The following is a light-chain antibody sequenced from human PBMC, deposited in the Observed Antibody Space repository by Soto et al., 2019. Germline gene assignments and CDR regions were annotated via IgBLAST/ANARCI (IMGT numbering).Light chain of an antibody. V-gene: IGLV2-14*01. CDR3: SSYTATNTLV. J-gene: IGLJ2*01. CDR1: SSDVGDYNY. Sequence: QSALTQPASVSGSPGQSITISCTGTSSDVGDYNYVSWYQQHPGKAPKLIIYGVSNRPSGISNRFSGSKSGNTASLTVSGLQAEDEADYYGSSYTATNTLVFGGGTKLTVL. CDR2: GVS.